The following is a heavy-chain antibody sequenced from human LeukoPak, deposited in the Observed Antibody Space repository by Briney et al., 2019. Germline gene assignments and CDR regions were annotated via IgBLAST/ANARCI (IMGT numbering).Heavy chain of an antibody. V-gene: IGHV3-74*01. J-gene: IGHJ4*02. CDR2: TNLHGTTV. CDR1: GLSFSNYW. CDR3: ASGYTYVRLGDH. D-gene: IGHD5-18*01. Sequence: GRSLRLSCAVSGLSFSNYWMHWVRHAPGKGLVWVARTNLHGTTVDYADSVKGRFTISRDNAKNTLFLQMNSLRAEDTAVYYCASGYTYVRLGDHWGQGTLVTVSS.